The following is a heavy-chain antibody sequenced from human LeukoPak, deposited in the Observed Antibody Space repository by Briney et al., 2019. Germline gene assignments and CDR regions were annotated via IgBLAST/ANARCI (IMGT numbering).Heavy chain of an antibody. CDR2: IKQDGSVQ. Sequence: GGSLRLSCAASGFTFSSFWMSWVRQAPGKGLEWVANIKQDGSVQYYVDSVKGRFTISRDNAKNSLYLQMNSLRAEDTAVYYCARDSPDFWSGTDAFDIWGQGTMVTVSS. J-gene: IGHJ3*02. V-gene: IGHV3-7*01. CDR3: ARDSPDFWSGTDAFDI. CDR1: GFTFSSFW. D-gene: IGHD3-3*01.